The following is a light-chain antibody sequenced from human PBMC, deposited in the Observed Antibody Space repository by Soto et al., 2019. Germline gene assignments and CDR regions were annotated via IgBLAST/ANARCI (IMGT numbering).Light chain of an antibody. CDR3: QRYDTLRIT. J-gene: IGKJ5*01. CDR2: DAS. CDR1: QDISNY. V-gene: IGKV1-33*01. Sequence: DIQMTQSPSSLSASVGDRVTITRQASQDISNYLNWYQHKPGEAPKLLIYDASNLEIGVSSRFSGSGSGTDFTFTINNLQPEDIATYYCQRYDTLRITFGQGTRLEIK.